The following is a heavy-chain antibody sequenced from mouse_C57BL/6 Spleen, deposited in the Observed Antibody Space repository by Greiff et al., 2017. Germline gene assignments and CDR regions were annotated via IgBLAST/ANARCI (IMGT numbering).Heavy chain of an antibody. CDR1: GYAFSSYW. CDR2: IYPGDGDT. D-gene: IGHD1-1*01. Sequence: VQLQQSGAELVKPGASVKISCKASGYAFSSYWMNWVKQRPGKGLERIGQIYPGDGDTNYNGKFKGKATLTADKSSSTAYMQLSSLTSEDSAVYFCGRWDYGSKRSFAYWGQGTLVTVSA. V-gene: IGHV1-80*01. J-gene: IGHJ3*01. CDR3: GRWDYGSKRSFAY.